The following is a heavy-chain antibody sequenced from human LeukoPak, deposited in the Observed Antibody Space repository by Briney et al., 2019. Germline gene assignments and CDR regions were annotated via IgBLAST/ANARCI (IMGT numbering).Heavy chain of an antibody. V-gene: IGHV3-30*03. J-gene: IGHJ4*02. Sequence: GGSLRLSCAASGFTFSSYGMHWVRQAPGKGLEWVAVISYDGSNKYYAESVKDRFTISRDNSKNILSLQMNNLRPEDTAVYYCAAIAVAGNVDYWGQGTRVTVSS. D-gene: IGHD6-19*01. CDR2: ISYDGSNK. CDR1: GFTFSSYG. CDR3: AAIAVAGNVDY.